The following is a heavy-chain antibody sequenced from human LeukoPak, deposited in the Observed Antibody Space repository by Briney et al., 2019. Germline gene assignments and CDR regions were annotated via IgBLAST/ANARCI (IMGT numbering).Heavy chain of an antibody. D-gene: IGHD3-22*01. J-gene: IGHJ6*03. CDR1: RFTFSIYA. Sequence: GGSLRLSCAASRFTFSIYAMHWVRQAPGKGLEWVAVISDTGMYEYYADSVKGRFTISRDNSKNTLYLQMNSLRVDDTAVYYCARAADYYDSSGQYYMDVWGKGTTVTVSS. V-gene: IGHV3-30*04. CDR3: ARAADYYDSSGQYYMDV. CDR2: ISDTGMYE.